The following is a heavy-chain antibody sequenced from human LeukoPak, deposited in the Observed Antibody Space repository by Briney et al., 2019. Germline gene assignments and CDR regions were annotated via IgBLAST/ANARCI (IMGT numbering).Heavy chain of an antibody. CDR1: GFTFSSYG. CDR3: AKGWDSGSYFADY. Sequence: PGGTLRLSCAASGFTFSSYGMSWVRQAPGKGLEWVSAISGSGGSTYYADSVKGRFTISRDNSKNTLYLQMNSLRAEDTAVYYCAKGWDSGSYFADYWGQGTLVTVSS. D-gene: IGHD1-26*01. CDR2: ISGSGGST. V-gene: IGHV3-23*01. J-gene: IGHJ4*02.